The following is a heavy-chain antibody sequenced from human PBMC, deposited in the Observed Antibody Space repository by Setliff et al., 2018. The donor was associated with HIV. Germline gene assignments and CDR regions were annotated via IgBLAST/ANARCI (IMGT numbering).Heavy chain of an antibody. CDR3: ARDYQQWLPDAFDI. CDR1: GFTFSSYE. CDR2: ISSSGSTI. Sequence: GGSLRLSCAASGFTFSSYEMNWVRQAPGKGLEWVSYISSSGSTIYYADSVKGRFTISRDNAKNSLYLQMNSLRAEDTAVYYCARDYQQWLPDAFDIWGQGTMVTGSS. V-gene: IGHV3-48*03. D-gene: IGHD6-19*01. J-gene: IGHJ3*02.